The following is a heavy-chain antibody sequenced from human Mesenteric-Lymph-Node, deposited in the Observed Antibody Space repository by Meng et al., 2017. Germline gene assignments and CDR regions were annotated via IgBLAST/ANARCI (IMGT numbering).Heavy chain of an antibody. D-gene: IGHD5-24*01. J-gene: IGHJ4*02. CDR1: GGSIRNDQW. CDR2: IYHSGRT. Sequence: VQLQESGPGLVKPSGMLSLICYVSGGSIRNDQWLSWVRQAPGKGLEWIGEIYHSGRTNYNPSVKSRVSMSVDKSQNHLSLRLSSVTAADTAVYYCATQESRDGHNPYWGQGTLVTVSS. V-gene: IGHV4-4*02. CDR3: ATQESRDGHNPY.